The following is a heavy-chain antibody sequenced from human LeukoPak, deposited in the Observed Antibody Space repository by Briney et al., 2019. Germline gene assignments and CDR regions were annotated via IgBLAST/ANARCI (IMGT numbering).Heavy chain of an antibody. Sequence: GASVKVSRKASGYTFTSYYMHWVRQAPGQGLEWMGIINPSGGSTSYAQKFQGRVTMTRDTSTSTVYKELSSLRSEDTAVYYCARSDYGDWVAYWGQGTLVTVSS. CDR2: INPSGGST. J-gene: IGHJ4*02. V-gene: IGHV1-46*01. CDR1: GYTFTSYY. CDR3: ARSDYGDWVAY. D-gene: IGHD4-17*01.